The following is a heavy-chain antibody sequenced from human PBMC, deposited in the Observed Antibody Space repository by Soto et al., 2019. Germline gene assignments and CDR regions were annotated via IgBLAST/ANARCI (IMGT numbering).Heavy chain of an antibody. CDR1: GFTLDDYA. V-gene: IGHV3-9*01. CDR2: ISWNSGSI. Sequence: PGGCMRLSCAASGFTLDDYAMHWVRQAPGKGLEWVSGISWNSGSIGYADSVKGRFTISRDNAKNSLYLQMNSLRAEDTALYYCAKDAGYSGYDWGEFDYWGQGTLVTVSS. CDR3: AKDAGYSGYDWGEFDY. D-gene: IGHD5-12*01. J-gene: IGHJ4*02.